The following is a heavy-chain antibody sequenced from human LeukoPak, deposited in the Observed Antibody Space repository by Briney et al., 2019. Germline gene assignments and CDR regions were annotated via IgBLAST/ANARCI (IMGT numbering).Heavy chain of an antibody. CDR1: GFTFSSYA. CDR2: ISGSGGST. V-gene: IGHV3-23*01. Sequence: GGSLRLSCAGSGFTFSSYAMSWVRQAPGKGLEWGSAISGSGGSTYYADSVKGRFTISRDNSKNTLYLQMNSLRAEDTAVYYCAKDLSSGYYSMTEYFQHWGQGTLVTVSS. D-gene: IGHD3-22*01. J-gene: IGHJ1*01. CDR3: AKDLSSGYYSMTEYFQH.